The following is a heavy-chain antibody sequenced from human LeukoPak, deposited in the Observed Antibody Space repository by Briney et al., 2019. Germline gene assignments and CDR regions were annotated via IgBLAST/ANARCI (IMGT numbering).Heavy chain of an antibody. CDR3: ARVAEAAAFDS. CDR2: ISGNSRYI. D-gene: IGHD6-13*01. CDR1: GFTFSSYS. Sequence: AGSLRLSCAASGFTFSSYSMTWVRQAPGKGLEWVSSISGNSRYIYYADSMRGRFTISRDNAKNSLYLQMNSLKPEDTAVYYCARVAEAAAFDSWGQGTLVTVSS. V-gene: IGHV3-21*06. J-gene: IGHJ4*02.